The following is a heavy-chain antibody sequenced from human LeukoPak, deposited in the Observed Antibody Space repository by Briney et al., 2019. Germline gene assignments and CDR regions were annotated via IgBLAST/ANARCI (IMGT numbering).Heavy chain of an antibody. D-gene: IGHD6-19*01. CDR2: ISDTGGTT. V-gene: IGHV3-23*01. Sequence: GGSLRLSCVASGFTFSNLAMGWVHQAPGKGLEWVSVISDTGGTTYYADSVKGRFTISRDNSRNTLYLQMNSLRVDDTAVYFCAKDARRYSGWYFFDHWGQGTLVTVST. CDR3: AKDARRYSGWYFFDH. CDR1: GFTFSNLA. J-gene: IGHJ4*02.